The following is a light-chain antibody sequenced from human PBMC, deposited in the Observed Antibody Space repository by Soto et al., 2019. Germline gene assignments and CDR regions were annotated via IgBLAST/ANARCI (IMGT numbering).Light chain of an antibody. V-gene: IGKV3-20*01. CDR2: GSA. CDR1: QSFSNSD. CDR3: QHHGAT. Sequence: ILLTHSPGTLSLSPLERATLSCRSIQSFSNSDLAWYQQKPGQAPGLLIYGSASRATGIPDRFTGSGSGTDFTLTISRLQPEDSVVYYCQHHGATFGKGTXLDIK. J-gene: IGKJ1*01.